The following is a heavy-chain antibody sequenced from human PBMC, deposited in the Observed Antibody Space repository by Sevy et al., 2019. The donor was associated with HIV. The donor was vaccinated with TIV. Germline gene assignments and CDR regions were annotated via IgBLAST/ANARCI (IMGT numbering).Heavy chain of an antibody. V-gene: IGHV3-33*01. D-gene: IGHD2-21*02. CDR2: IWYDGSNK. Sequence: LSLTCAASGFTFSSYGMHWVRQAPGKGLEWVAVIWYDGSNKYYADSVRGRFTISGDNSKNTLYLQTNSLRAEDTAGYYCAGDKWGGDCYSYYYYGMDVWGQGTTVTVSS. CDR1: GFTFSSYG. J-gene: IGHJ6*02. CDR3: AGDKWGGDCYSYYYYGMDV.